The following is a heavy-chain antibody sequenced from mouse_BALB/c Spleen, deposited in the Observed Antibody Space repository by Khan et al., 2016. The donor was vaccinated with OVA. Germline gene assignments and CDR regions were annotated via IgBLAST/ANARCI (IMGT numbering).Heavy chain of an antibody. CDR2: IWGDGTT. J-gene: IGHJ4*01. Sequence: VQLVESGPGLVAPSQSLSITCTVSGFSLTGYGVTWVRQPPGKGLEWLGMIWGDGTTDYKSALKSRLSINKDNSKRQVFLKMNSLQTDDTARYYCARAYYGNYREAMDYWGQGTSVTVSS. CDR3: ARAYYGNYREAMDY. D-gene: IGHD2-10*01. CDR1: GFSLTGYG. V-gene: IGHV2-6-7*01.